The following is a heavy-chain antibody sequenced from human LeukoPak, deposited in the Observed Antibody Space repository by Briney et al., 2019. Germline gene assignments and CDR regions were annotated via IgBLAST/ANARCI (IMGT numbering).Heavy chain of an antibody. V-gene: IGHV3-7*01. CDR3: ERDSSARD. Sequence: GGSLRLSCAASGFTFSSSWMIWVRQAPGKGPEWVANIKADGSEKHYVDSVKGRFSISRDNAKNSLYLQMNSLRAEDTAVYYCERDSSARDWGQGTLVTVSS. CDR2: IKADGSEK. J-gene: IGHJ4*02. CDR1: GFTFSSSW. D-gene: IGHD3-22*01.